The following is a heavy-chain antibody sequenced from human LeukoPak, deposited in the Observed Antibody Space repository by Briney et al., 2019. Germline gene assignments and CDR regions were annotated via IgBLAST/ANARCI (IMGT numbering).Heavy chain of an antibody. CDR3: ARVAAARDFDWFDP. J-gene: IGHJ5*02. D-gene: IGHD6-6*01. V-gene: IGHV4-38-2*01. CDR2: IYHSGST. Sequence: PSETLSLTCAVSGYSISSGYYWGWIRQPPGKGLEWIGSIYHSGSTYYNPSLKRRVTISVDTSKNQFSLKLNSVTAADTAVYYCARVAAARDFDWFDPWGQGTLVTVSS. CDR1: GYSISSGYY.